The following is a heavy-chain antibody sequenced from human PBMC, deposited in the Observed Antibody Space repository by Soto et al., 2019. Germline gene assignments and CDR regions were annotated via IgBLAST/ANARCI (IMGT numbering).Heavy chain of an antibody. D-gene: IGHD3-10*01. CDR2: IIPVLDLA. CDR1: GGTFKRET. V-gene: IGHV1-69*02. CDR3: ARGGKLGGGLDV. J-gene: IGHJ6*04. Sequence: QAQLVQSGAEVQKPGSSVKVSCKASGGTFKRETFSWVRQAPGQELQWMGRIIPVLDLADYAQKFEGRVTITADTATTTVYLDLSGLVSDDTAVYYCARGGKLGGGLDVWGKGNPVIVSS.